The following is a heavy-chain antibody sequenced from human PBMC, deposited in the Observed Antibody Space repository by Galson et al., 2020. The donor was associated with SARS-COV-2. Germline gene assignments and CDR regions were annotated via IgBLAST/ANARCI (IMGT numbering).Heavy chain of an antibody. V-gene: IGHV4-59*01. D-gene: IGHD3-3*01. CDR1: GVSISSFY. Sequence: SETLSLTCTVSGVSISSFYWSWIRQPPGNGLEWIGYFYNRGTTKYNPSLESRVTISADTPKNQFSLRLKSVTAADTAIYYCARGTFSNDFYSFYMDVWGKGTTVTVSS. J-gene: IGHJ6*03. CDR2: FYNRGTT. CDR3: ARGTFSNDFYSFYMDV.